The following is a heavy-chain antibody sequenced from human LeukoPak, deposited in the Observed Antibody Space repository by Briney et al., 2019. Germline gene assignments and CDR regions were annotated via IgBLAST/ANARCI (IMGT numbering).Heavy chain of an antibody. CDR1: GFTFTNNF. J-gene: IGHJ5*02. CDR2: IKQDGSET. Sequence: TGGSLRLSCAASGFTFTNNFMSWVRQVPGKGLEWVANIKQDGSETTYADSVRGRFTIFRDNAKDSVYLQMNSLRAEDSATYYCARVRIDVRHNWFDPWGQGTLVTVSS. CDR3: ARVRIDVRHNWFDP. V-gene: IGHV3-7*01. D-gene: IGHD2-15*01.